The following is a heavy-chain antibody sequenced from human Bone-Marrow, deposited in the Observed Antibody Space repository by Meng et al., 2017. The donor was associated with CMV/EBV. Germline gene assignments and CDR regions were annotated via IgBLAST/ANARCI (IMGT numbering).Heavy chain of an antibody. CDR2: IIPILGIA. V-gene: IGHV1-69*10. D-gene: IGHD6-6*01. J-gene: IGHJ5*02. Sequence: SVKVSCKASGGTFSSYAISWVRQAPGQGLEWMGGIIPILGIANYAQKFQGRVTITADKSTSTAYMELSSLRSEDTAVYYCARGMRRAARFTGWFDPWGQGTLVTFSS. CDR3: ARGMRRAARFTGWFDP. CDR1: GGTFSSYA.